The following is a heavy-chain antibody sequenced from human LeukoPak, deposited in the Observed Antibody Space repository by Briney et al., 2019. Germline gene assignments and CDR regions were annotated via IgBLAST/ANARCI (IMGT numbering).Heavy chain of an antibody. CDR2: ISPGGDHS. D-gene: IGHD2-21*01. J-gene: IGHJ4*02. V-gene: IGHV3-21*01. Sequence: PGGSLRLSCAASGFSFSTYSMSWVRQAPGKGLEWVSSISPGGDHSYYTDSVKGRFTISRDDARNSLHLQMNSLRAEDTAVYYCARAPLYVVMHYWGQGTLVSVSS. CDR3: ARAPLYVVMHY. CDR1: GFSFSTYS.